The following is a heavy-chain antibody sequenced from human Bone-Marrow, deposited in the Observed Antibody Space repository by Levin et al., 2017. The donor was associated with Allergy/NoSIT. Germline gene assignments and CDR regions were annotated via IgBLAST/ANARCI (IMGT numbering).Heavy chain of an antibody. CDR1: GFTFNTYS. V-gene: IGHV3-21*01. Sequence: PGGSLRLSCVASGFTFNTYSMNWVRQAPGKGLEWVSSISSSSYYIYYADSVKGRFAISRDNAKNSLYLQMNSLRAEDTAVYYCAKWVSDSSGRMTGDSWGQGTLVTVSS. CDR2: ISSSSYYI. CDR3: AKWVSDSSGRMTGDS. D-gene: IGHD6-19*01. J-gene: IGHJ4*02.